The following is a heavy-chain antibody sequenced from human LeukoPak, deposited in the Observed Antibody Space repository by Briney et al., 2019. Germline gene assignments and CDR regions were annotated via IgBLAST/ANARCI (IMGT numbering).Heavy chain of an antibody. V-gene: IGHV3-23*01. CDR2: ISGSGDNT. CDR1: GFTFSSHG. J-gene: IGHJ6*03. CDR3: ARDRPQQWLVRGQRGYYYYMDV. D-gene: IGHD6-19*01. Sequence: GGSLRLSCAASGFTFSSHGMSWVRQAPGKGLERVSTISGSGDNTYYADSVKGRFTISRDNSKNTLYLQMNSLRAEDTAVYYCARDRPQQWLVRGQRGYYYYMDVWGKGTTVTISS.